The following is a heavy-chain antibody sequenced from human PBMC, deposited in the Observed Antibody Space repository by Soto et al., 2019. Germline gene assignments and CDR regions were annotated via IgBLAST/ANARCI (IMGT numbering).Heavy chain of an antibody. CDR1: EFTFSNYA. Sequence: GGSLRRSCAASEFTFSNYAMSWVRQGPGKGLEWVSAISYGGGTTYYADSVKGRFTISRDNSKNTLYLQMNSLRAEDTAGYYCATNPGYVYDRTAYVFDSWGKGTLVPVSS. D-gene: IGHD3-22*01. V-gene: IGHV3-23*01. J-gene: IGHJ4*02. CDR3: ATNPGYVYDRTAYVFDS. CDR2: ISYGGGTT.